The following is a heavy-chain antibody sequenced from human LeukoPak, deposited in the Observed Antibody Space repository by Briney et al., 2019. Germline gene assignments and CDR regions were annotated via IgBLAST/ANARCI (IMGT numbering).Heavy chain of an antibody. D-gene: IGHD6-13*01. J-gene: IGHJ4*02. V-gene: IGHV3-64*01. CDR2: IGPDGGTT. CDR3: ARGAQLTAF. CDR1: GFTFSTYG. Sequence: GGSLRLSCAASGFTFSTYGMHWVRQAPGKGLEYVSGIGPDGGTTYYAKSVKGRFTISRDNSKNMVYLQMGSLRADDMAVYYCARGAQLTAFWGQGTLATAPS.